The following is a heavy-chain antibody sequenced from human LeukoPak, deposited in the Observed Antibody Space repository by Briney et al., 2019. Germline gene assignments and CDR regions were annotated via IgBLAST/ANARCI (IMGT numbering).Heavy chain of an antibody. V-gene: IGHV3-21*04. CDR1: GFTFSGYS. CDR2: ISSSSSYI. CDR3: ARGQYYYDSSGYYNWFDP. J-gene: IGHJ5*02. D-gene: IGHD3-22*01. Sequence: PGGSLRLSCAASGFTFSGYSMNWVRQAPGKGLEWVSSISSSSSYIYYADSVKGRFTISRDNAKNSLYLQMNSLRAEDTAVYYCARGQYYYDSSGYYNWFDPWGQGTLVTVSS.